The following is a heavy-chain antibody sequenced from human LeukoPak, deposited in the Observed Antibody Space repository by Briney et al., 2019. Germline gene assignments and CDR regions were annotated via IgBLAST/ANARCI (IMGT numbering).Heavy chain of an antibody. CDR1: GYTFTGYY. CDR2: INPNSGGT. Sequence: ASVKVSCKASGYTFTGYYMHWVRQAPGQGLEWMGWINPNSGGTKYAQKLLGRVTVTRDTSISTAYVQLSRLRSDDTAVYYCARGEGVNYRYSGFGYFNAVDYWGQGTLVTVSS. CDR3: ARGEGVNYRYSGFGYFNAVDY. J-gene: IGHJ4*02. D-gene: IGHD3-16*02. V-gene: IGHV1-2*02.